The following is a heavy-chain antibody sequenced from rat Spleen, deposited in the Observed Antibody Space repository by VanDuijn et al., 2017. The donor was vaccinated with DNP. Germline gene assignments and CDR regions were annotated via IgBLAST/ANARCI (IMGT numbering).Heavy chain of an antibody. D-gene: IGHD1-6*01. CDR3: ATPAHYGYKGDY. CDR2: ITSDGSST. CDR1: GFTFGDYA. J-gene: IGHJ2*01. V-gene: IGHV5-17*01. Sequence: EVQLVESGGGLVQPGNSLKLSCAASGFTFGDYAMAWLRQSPQKGLEWVATITSDGSSTYYRVSVKSRFTISRENAKRTLYLQMDGLRSEDTATYYCATPAHYGYKGDYWGQGVLVTVSS.